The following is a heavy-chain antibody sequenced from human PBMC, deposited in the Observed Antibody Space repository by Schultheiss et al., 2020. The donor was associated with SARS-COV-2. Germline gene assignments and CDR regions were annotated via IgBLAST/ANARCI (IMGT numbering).Heavy chain of an antibody. CDR3: ARDLDADPWKRYGMDV. V-gene: IGHV3-23*01. Sequence: GGFLRLSCAASGFTFSSYAMSWVRQAPGKGLEWVSAISGSGGSTYYADSVKGRFTISRDNSKNTLYLQMNSLRAEDTAVYYCARDLDADPWKRYGMDVWGQGTTVTVSS. D-gene: IGHD1-1*01. CDR1: GFTFSSYA. CDR2: ISGSGGST. J-gene: IGHJ6*02.